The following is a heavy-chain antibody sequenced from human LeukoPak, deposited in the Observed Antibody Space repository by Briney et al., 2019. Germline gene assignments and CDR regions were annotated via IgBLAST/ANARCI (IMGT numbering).Heavy chain of an antibody. D-gene: IGHD2-2*01. J-gene: IGHJ4*02. Sequence: GGSLRLSCAASGFTFSSYSMNWVRQAPGKGLEWVSSISSSSSYIYYADSVKGRFTISRDNAKNSLYLQMNSLRAEDTAVYYCARARVEYCSSTSCYVADYWGQGTLVTVSS. CDR3: ARARVEYCSSTSCYVADY. CDR1: GFTFSSYS. CDR2: ISSSSSYI. V-gene: IGHV3-21*01.